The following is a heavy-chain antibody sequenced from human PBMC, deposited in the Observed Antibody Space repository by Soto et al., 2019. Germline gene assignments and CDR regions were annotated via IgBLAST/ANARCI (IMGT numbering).Heavy chain of an antibody. Sequence: GGSLRLSCAASGFTFIDYYMSWIRLAPGKGLEWVSYISGSGSTIYYADSVKGRFTISRDNAKNSLHLQMNSLRAEDTAVYYCASGVAASHFYYYYMDVWGKGTTVTVSS. CDR1: GFTFIDYY. D-gene: IGHD2-15*01. V-gene: IGHV3-11*01. J-gene: IGHJ6*03. CDR3: ASGVAASHFYYYYMDV. CDR2: ISGSGSTI.